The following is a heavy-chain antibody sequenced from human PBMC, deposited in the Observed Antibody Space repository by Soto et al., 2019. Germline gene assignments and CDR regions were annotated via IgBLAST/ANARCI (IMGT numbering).Heavy chain of an antibody. CDR1: GFTFSSYD. CDR3: ARDTRVFDIARSLRFYYYYGMDV. Sequence: GGSLRLSCAASGFTFSSYDMHWVRQATGKGLEWVSAIGTAGDTYYPGSVKGRFTISRENAKNSLYLQMNSLRAEDTAVYYCARDTRVFDIARSLRFYYYYGMDVWGQGTTVTVSS. D-gene: IGHD3-16*01. J-gene: IGHJ6*02. CDR2: IGTAGDT. V-gene: IGHV3-13*01.